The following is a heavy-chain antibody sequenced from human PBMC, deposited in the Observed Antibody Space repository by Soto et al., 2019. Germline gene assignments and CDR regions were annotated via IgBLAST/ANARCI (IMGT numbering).Heavy chain of an antibody. CDR1: GGTVASSHW. Sequence: PSETLSLTCGVSGGTVASSHWWSWVRQSPGRGLEWIGNVYHTGDTNFNPSLQSRVTFSVDKSNNQFSLRLTSVTAADTAVYFCAREIVTAGGNNSSDPSGHGTLVTVSS. D-gene: IGHD2-21*02. CDR3: AREIVTAGGNNSSDP. V-gene: IGHV4-4*02. J-gene: IGHJ5*02. CDR2: VYHTGDT.